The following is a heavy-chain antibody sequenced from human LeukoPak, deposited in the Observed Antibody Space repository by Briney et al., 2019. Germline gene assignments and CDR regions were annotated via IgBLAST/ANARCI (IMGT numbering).Heavy chain of an antibody. Sequence: GSLRLSCAASGFAFNNYGMHWVRQAPGKGLEWVAIVSYDGSNKYYADSVKGRFTISRDNSKDTLYLQMNSLRAEDTAVYYCVRDLGGRSGHWGQGTLVTVSS. CDR1: GFAFNNYG. V-gene: IGHV3-30*03. CDR3: VRDLGGRSGH. D-gene: IGHD1-26*01. CDR2: VSYDGSNK. J-gene: IGHJ4*02.